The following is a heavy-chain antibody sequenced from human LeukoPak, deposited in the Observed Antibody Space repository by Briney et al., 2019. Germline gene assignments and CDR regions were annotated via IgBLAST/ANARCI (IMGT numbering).Heavy chain of an antibody. J-gene: IGHJ3*02. CDR1: GFTFSSYS. CDR3: AREGQDIVVVVAAPDAFDI. V-gene: IGHV3-21*01. Sequence: AGGSLRLSCAASGFTFSSYSMNWVRQAPGKGRGWVSSISRSSRYIYYADSVKGRFTIARDKDKNSLYLQMNSLRAEDTAVYYCAREGQDIVVVVAAPDAFDIWGQATMVTVSS. CDR2: ISRSSRYI. D-gene: IGHD2-15*01.